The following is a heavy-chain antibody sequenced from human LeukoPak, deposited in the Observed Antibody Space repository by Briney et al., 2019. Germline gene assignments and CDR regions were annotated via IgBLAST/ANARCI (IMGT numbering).Heavy chain of an antibody. CDR2: IIPIFGTA. CDR1: GGTFSSYA. V-gene: IGHV1-69*13. J-gene: IGHJ4*02. D-gene: IGHD6-19*01. Sequence: GASVKVSCKASGGTFSSYAISWVRQAPGQGLEWMGGIIPIFGTANYAQKFQGRVTITADESTSTAYMELSSLRSEDTAVYYCARDSEPLRGRYSSGWYPISGYWGQGTLVTVSS. CDR3: ARDSEPLRGRYSSGWYPISGY.